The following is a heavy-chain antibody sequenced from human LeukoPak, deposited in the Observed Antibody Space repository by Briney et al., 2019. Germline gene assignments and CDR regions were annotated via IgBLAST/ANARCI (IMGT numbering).Heavy chain of an antibody. CDR3: AADTPLRGFSYGFDY. Sequence: GGSLRLSCAASGFTFSSYTMHWVRQAPGKRLEWVSSISTSSGYIYYADSVKGRFTISRDNAKNSLYLQMNSLRAEDTALYYCAADTPLRGFSYGFDYWGQGTLVTVSS. V-gene: IGHV3-21*01. CDR1: GFTFSSYT. J-gene: IGHJ4*02. CDR2: ISTSSGYI. D-gene: IGHD5-18*01.